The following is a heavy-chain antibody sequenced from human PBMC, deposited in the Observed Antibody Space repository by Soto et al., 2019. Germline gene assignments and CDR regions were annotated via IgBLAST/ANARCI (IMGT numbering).Heavy chain of an antibody. CDR1: GYTFTSYA. D-gene: IGHD3-3*01. Sequence: QVQLVQSGAEVKKPGASVKVSCKASGYTFTSYAMHWVRQAPGQRLEWMGWINAGNGNTKYSQKFQGRVTITRDTSASTAYMELSSLRSEDTAVYYCARAPPGVLRFLEWLLPPLDYWGQGTLVTVSS. CDR2: INAGNGNT. V-gene: IGHV1-3*01. J-gene: IGHJ4*02. CDR3: ARAPPGVLRFLEWLLPPLDY.